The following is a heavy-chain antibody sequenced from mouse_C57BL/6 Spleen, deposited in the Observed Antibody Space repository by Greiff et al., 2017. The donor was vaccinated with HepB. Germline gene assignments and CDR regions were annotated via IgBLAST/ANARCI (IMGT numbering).Heavy chain of an antibody. CDR3: ARGLPFAY. D-gene: IGHD5-5*01. J-gene: IGHJ3*01. V-gene: IGHV1-76*01. CDR2: IYPGSGNT. Sequence: VKLMESGAELVRPGASVKLSCKASGYTFTDYYINWVKQRPGQGLEWIARIYPGSGNTYYNEKFKGKATLTAEKSSSTAYMQLSSLTSEDSAVYFCARGLPFAYWGQGTLVTVSA. CDR1: GYTFTDYY.